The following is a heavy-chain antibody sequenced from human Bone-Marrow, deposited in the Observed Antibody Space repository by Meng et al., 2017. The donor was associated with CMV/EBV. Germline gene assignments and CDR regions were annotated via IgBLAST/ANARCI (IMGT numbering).Heavy chain of an antibody. J-gene: IGHJ4*02. Sequence: GESLKISCAASGFTFSNYNMNWVRQAPGKGLEWVSSISSSSSYIYYADSVKGRFTISRDNAKNSLYLQMNSLRAEDTAVYYCARESCSSTSCSRGYFDYWGQGTLVTVSS. CDR1: GFTFSNYN. CDR3: ARESCSSTSCSRGYFDY. V-gene: IGHV3-21*01. D-gene: IGHD2-2*01. CDR2: ISSSSSYI.